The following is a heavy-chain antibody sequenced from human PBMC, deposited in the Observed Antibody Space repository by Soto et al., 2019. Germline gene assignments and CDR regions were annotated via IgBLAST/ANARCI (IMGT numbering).Heavy chain of an antibody. Sequence: QVQLVQSGAEVKKPGSSVKVSCKASGGTFSSYAISWVRQAPGQGLEWMGGIIPNFGTANYAQKFQGRVTITADESTSTAYMELSSRRSEDTAVYYCASRGVNYESSGYVRVDWYFDLWGRGTLVTVSS. J-gene: IGHJ2*01. D-gene: IGHD3-22*01. CDR1: GGTFSSYA. CDR3: ASRGVNYESSGYVRVDWYFDL. CDR2: IIPNFGTA. V-gene: IGHV1-69*01.